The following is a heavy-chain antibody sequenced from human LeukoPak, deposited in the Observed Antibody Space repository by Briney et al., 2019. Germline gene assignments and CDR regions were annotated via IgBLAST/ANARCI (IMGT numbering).Heavy chain of an antibody. V-gene: IGHV5-51*01. CDR2: IYPGDSDT. D-gene: IGHD3-10*01. J-gene: IGHJ5*02. CDR1: GYSFTSYW. CDR3: ALYITMVRGVISWFDP. Sequence: GESLKISCKGSGYSFTSYWIGWVRQMPGKGLEWMGIIYPGDSDTRYSPSFQGQVTISADKSISTAYLQWSSLKASDTAMYYCALYITMVRGVISWFDPWGRGTLVTVSS.